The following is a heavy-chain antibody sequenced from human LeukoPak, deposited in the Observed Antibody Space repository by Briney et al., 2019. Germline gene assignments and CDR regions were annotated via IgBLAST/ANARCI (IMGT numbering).Heavy chain of an antibody. CDR1: GFTFSSYA. CDR3: ARDPGTDYYDSSGYSDY. CDR2: ISGSGVTT. D-gene: IGHD3-22*01. J-gene: IGHJ4*02. V-gene: IGHV3-23*01. Sequence: PGGSLRLSCAASGFTFSSYAMIWVRQAPRKGLAGVSAISGSGVTTDYADSVKGRFTISRDNSKNTLYLQMNSLRAEDTAVYYCARDPGTDYYDSSGYSDYWGQGTLVTVSS.